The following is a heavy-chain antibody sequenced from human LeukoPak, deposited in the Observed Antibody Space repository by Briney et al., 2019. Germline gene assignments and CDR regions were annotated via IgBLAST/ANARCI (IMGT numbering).Heavy chain of an antibody. Sequence: PGGSLRLSCAASGFTFSSYAMSWVRQAPGKGLEWVSAISGSGGSTYYADSVKGRFTISRDNPRNTLYLQMNSLRAEDTAVYYCAKDLDIVATITGNWGQGTLVTVSS. CDR3: AKDLDIVATITGN. V-gene: IGHV3-23*01. D-gene: IGHD5-12*01. CDR1: GFTFSSYA. CDR2: ISGSGGST. J-gene: IGHJ4*02.